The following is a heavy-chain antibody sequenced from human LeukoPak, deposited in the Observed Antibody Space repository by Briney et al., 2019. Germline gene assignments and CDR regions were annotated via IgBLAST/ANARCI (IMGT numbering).Heavy chain of an antibody. CDR3: ARAAATYYYDSSGYASEAFDI. CDR1: GGSISSSSYY. Sequence: SETLSLTCTVSGGSISSSSYYWGWIRQPPGKGLEWIGSIYYSGSTYYNPSLKSRVTISVDTSKNQFSLKLSSVTAADTAVYYCARAAATYYYDSSGYASEAFDIWGQGTMVTVSS. D-gene: IGHD3-22*01. J-gene: IGHJ3*02. V-gene: IGHV4-39*07. CDR2: IYYSGST.